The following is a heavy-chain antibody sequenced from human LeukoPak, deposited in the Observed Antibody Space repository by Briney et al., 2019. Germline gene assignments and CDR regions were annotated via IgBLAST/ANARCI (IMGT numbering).Heavy chain of an antibody. CDR2: IKSKTDGGTA. V-gene: IGHV3-15*01. CDR3: TTGEFRGGWYRFDY. D-gene: IGHD6-19*01. Sequence: PGGSLRLSCGASGFTFINAWLSWVRQAPGKGLEWVGRIKSKTDGGTADYAAAVKGRYTISSDDSKNTLYLQMNSLKTEDIAVYYCTTGEFRGGWYRFDYWGQGTLVTVSS. J-gene: IGHJ4*02. CDR1: GFTFINAW.